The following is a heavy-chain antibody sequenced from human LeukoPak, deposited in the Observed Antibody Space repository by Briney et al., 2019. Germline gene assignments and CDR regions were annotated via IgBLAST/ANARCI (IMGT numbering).Heavy chain of an antibody. J-gene: IGHJ4*02. CDR3: ARYYGSGTLADY. CDR1: GGSISSSSYY. D-gene: IGHD3-10*01. V-gene: IGHV4-39*01. Sequence: PSETLSLTCTVSGGSISSSSYYWGWIRQPPGKGLEWIGSIYYSGSTYYNPSLKSRVTISVDTSKNQFSLKLSSVTAADTAVYYCARYYGSGTLADYRGQGTLVTVSS. CDR2: IYYSGST.